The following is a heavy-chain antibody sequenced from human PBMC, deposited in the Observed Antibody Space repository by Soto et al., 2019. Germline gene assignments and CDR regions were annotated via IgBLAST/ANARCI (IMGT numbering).Heavy chain of an antibody. V-gene: IGHV1-58*01. J-gene: IGHJ3*01. D-gene: IGHD2-21*02. CDR3: VAELYSGGGCCSFDF. Sequence: XSVKVCCKTSGFAFTNSAVQWVRQARGQRLEWIGWIIVASGRTNYAREVQQRVTISRDTSTTTAYMELSGLRSEDTAVYYCVAELYSGGGCCSFDFWGQGTMVTVSS. CDR2: IIVASGRT. CDR1: GFAFTNSA.